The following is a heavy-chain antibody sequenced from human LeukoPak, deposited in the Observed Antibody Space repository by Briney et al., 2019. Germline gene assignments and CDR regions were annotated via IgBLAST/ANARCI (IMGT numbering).Heavy chain of an antibody. D-gene: IGHD1-26*01. V-gene: IGHV3-21*01. CDR3: ARTHSGNYHYFDY. CDR1: AFTFSGYS. J-gene: IGHJ4*02. Sequence: GRSLRLSCAASAFTFSGYSMNWVRQAPGKGLEWVSSISSSSSYIYYADSVKGRFTISRDNAKNSLYLQMNSLRAEDTAVYYCARTHSGNYHYFDYWGQGTLVTVSS. CDR2: ISSSSSYI.